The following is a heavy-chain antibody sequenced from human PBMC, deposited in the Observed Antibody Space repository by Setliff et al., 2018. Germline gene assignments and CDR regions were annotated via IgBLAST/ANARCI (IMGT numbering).Heavy chain of an antibody. CDR3: ARLSPYNTGPPFDY. CDR1: GVSIFDNY. D-gene: IGHD2-8*02. CDR2: ISYTGST. Sequence: SESLSLTCSVSGVSIFDNYWSWIRQSPGRGLEWIAYISYTGSTNYNPSLKSRVTISLDTSKNHFSLNLRSVTAADTAVYYCARLSPYNTGPPFDYWGQGTLVTVSS. V-gene: IGHV4-59*08. J-gene: IGHJ4*02.